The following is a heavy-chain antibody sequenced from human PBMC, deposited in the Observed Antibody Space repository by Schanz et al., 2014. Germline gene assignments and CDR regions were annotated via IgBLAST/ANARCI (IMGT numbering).Heavy chain of an antibody. CDR3: AKDAPYPFDL. Sequence: VQLLESGGGLVQPGGSLRLSCTASGFTFSDYWMSWVRQAPGKGLEWVSAISGGGGTTYYADSVKGRFTISRDNSKNTLYLQMNSLRAEDTAIYYCAKDAPYPFDLWGRGTLVTVSS. J-gene: IGHJ2*01. V-gene: IGHV3-23*01. CDR1: GFTFSDYW. CDR2: ISGGGGTT.